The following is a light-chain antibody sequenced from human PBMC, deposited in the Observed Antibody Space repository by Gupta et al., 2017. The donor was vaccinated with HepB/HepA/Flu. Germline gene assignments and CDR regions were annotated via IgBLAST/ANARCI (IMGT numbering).Light chain of an antibody. Sequence: DIQMIQSPASLYASIGDRVTITCRASQNINTYLNWYQQKPGRAPKLLIYASISLQSGVPSRFSGDGSGTDFTLTINNLQPGDFASYYCLQSFSSPVTFGGGTRVEVK. CDR3: LQSFSSPVT. CDR1: QNINTY. CDR2: ASI. V-gene: IGKV1-39*01. J-gene: IGKJ4*01.